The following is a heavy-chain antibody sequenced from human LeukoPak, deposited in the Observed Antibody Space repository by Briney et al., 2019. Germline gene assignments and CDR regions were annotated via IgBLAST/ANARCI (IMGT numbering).Heavy chain of an antibody. CDR2: IYLSGST. V-gene: IGHV4-4*02. CDR3: ARGADDPDILTGYSSFDY. Sequence: SETLSLTCAASGGSISSNNWWSWVRQPPGKGLEWIGEIYLSGSTNYNPSLKSRVTISVDKSKNQFSLKLSSVTAADTAVYYCARGADDPDILTGYSSFDYWGQGTLVTVSS. J-gene: IGHJ4*02. D-gene: IGHD3-9*01. CDR1: GGSISSNNW.